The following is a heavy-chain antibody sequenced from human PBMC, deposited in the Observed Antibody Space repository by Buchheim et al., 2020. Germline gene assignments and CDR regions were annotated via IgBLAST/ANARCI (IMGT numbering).Heavy chain of an antibody. Sequence: QVQLQESGPGLVKPSQTLSLTCTVSGGSISSGGYYWSWIRQHPGKGLEWIGYIYYSGSTYYNPSLKSRVTISVDTSKNQFSLKLSSVTAADTAVYYCAREVMVTEGYYDSKDYYYYMDVWGKGTT. CDR3: AREVMVTEGYYDSKDYYYYMDV. J-gene: IGHJ6*03. CDR2: IYYSGST. D-gene: IGHD3-22*01. V-gene: IGHV4-31*03. CDR1: GGSISSGGYY.